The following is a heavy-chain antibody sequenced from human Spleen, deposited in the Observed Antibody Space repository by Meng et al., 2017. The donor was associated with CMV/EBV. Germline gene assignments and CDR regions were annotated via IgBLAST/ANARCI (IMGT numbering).Heavy chain of an antibody. CDR2: INPSGGST. Sequence: KADRYTFTSYDLHWVRQAPGQGLEWMGIINPSGGSTSYAQKFQGRVTMTRDTSTSTVYMELSSLRSEDTAVYYCARGRSSGSSSFDYWGQGTLVTVSS. CDR3: ARGRSSGSSSFDY. V-gene: IGHV1-46*01. J-gene: IGHJ4*02. CDR1: RYTFTSYD. D-gene: IGHD6-13*01.